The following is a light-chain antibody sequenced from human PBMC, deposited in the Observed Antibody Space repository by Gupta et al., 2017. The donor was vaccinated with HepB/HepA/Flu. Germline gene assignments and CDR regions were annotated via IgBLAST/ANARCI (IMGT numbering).Light chain of an antibody. Sequence: EIVMTQSPFTLSVSPGERVTLSCRASQSVISNLAWYQQKPGQAPRLIIFDVTTRATGFPARFSGSGYGTEFTLTISSRQSGDFAVYSCQQENNCPLTFGGGTKVDI. V-gene: IGKV3-15*01. CDR1: QSVISN. J-gene: IGKJ4*01. CDR2: DVT. CDR3: QQENNCPLT.